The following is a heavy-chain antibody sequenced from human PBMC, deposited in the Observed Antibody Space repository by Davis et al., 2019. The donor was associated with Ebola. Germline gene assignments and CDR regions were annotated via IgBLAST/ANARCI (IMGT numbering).Heavy chain of an antibody. D-gene: IGHD3-22*01. Sequence: PGGSLRLSCAASGFTFSSYGMHWVRQAPGKGLEWVAVISYDGSNKYYADSVKGRFTISRDNSKNTLYLQMNSLRAEDTAVYYCAKPVPYYYDSSGYSYYFDYWGQGTLVTVSS. CDR3: AKPVPYYYDSSGYSYYFDY. CDR2: ISYDGSNK. J-gene: IGHJ4*02. V-gene: IGHV3-30*18. CDR1: GFTFSSYG.